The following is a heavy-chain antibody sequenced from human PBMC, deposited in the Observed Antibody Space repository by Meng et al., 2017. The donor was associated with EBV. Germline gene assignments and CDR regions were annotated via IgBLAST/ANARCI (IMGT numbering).Heavy chain of an antibody. CDR3: ARVSFYDYWSGYSFKWFDT. CDR1: GDSISSRSYY. J-gene: IGHJ5*02. CDR2: VYYSGNS. D-gene: IGHD3-3*01. V-gene: IGHV4-39*01. Sequence: QLQLYQSGPGLVKPSXXLSLTXPVAGDSISSRSYYWGWIRQSPGKGLEWIGNVYYSGNSYYNPSLKSRVTISVDTSKNQFYLKLISVTAADTAVYFCARVSFYDYWSGYSFKWFDTGGQGTLVTVSS.